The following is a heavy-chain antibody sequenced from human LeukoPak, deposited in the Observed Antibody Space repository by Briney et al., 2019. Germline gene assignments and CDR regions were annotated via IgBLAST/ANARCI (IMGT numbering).Heavy chain of an antibody. D-gene: IGHD1-1*01. CDR1: GGSISGSSYY. V-gene: IGHV4-39*01. Sequence: IPSETLSLTCTVSGGSISGSSYYWGWIRQPPGKGLEWIGSIYYTGSTFYNPSLKSRVTISVDTSKNQFSLKLNSVTAADTAVYYCARRGTGTPFDPWGLGTLVTVSS. CDR3: ARRGTGTPFDP. J-gene: IGHJ5*02. CDR2: IYYTGST.